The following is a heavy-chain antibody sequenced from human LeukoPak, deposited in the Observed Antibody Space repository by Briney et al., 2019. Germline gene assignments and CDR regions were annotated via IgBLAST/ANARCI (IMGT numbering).Heavy chain of an antibody. J-gene: IGHJ4*02. D-gene: IGHD3-22*01. CDR3: ARSTYYYDSSGYYNY. V-gene: IGHV3-11*04. CDR1: GFTFSDYF. Sequence: PGGSLRLSCVGSGFTFSDYFMSWIRQVPGKEPEWLSYINNKGDNILYRDSVKGRFTISRDNAKNSLYLQMNSLRAEDTAVYYCARSTYYYDSSGYYNYWGQGTLVTVSS. CDR2: INNKGDNI.